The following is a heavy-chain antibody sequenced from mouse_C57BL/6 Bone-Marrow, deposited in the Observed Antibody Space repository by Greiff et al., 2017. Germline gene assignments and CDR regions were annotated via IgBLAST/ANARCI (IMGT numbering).Heavy chain of an antibody. J-gene: IGHJ4*01. CDR3: ARSAYYGSSYNYAMDY. CDR2: IHPNSGST. Sequence: QVQLQQPGAELVKPGASVKLSCKASGYTFTSYWMHWVKQRPGQGLEWIGMIHPNSGSTNYNEKFKSKATLTVDKSSSTAYMQLSSLTSEDSAVYYCARSAYYGSSYNYAMDYWGQGTSVTVSS. V-gene: IGHV1-64*01. D-gene: IGHD1-1*01. CDR1: GYTFTSYW.